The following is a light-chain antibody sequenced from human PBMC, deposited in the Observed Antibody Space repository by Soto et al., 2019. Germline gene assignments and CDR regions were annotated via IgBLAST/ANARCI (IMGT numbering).Light chain of an antibody. Sequence: QSALTQPASVSGSPGQSITVSCTGTSDDVGSYNLVSWYQHHPGKAPKIMIYDVTNRPPGVPERFSASKSGNTASLTVSGLQAEDEGDYFCNSFSATNNCVVFGGATKVTVL. CDR1: SDDVGSYNL. CDR3: NSFSATNNCVV. V-gene: IGLV2-14*02. J-gene: IGLJ2*01. CDR2: DVT.